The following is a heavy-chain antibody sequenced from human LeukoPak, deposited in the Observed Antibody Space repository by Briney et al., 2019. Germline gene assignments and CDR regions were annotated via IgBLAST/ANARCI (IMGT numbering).Heavy chain of an antibody. CDR1: GGSISSSSYY. V-gene: IGHV4-39*07. J-gene: IGHJ3*02. Sequence: SETLSLTCTVYGGSISSSSYYWGWIRQPPGKGLEWFGSIYYSGCTYYNPSLMSRVTISVDTSKIQFSLKLSSVTAADTAVYYCARDPLDLEWLSLDAFDIWGQGIMVTVSS. CDR3: ARDPLDLEWLSLDAFDI. CDR2: IYYSGCT. D-gene: IGHD3-3*01.